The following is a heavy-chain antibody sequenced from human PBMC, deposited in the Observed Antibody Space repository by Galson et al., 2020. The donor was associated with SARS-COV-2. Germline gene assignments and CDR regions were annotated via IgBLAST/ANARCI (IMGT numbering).Heavy chain of an antibody. CDR1: GFTFSSYS. CDR2: ISSSSSTI. V-gene: IGHV3-48*02. J-gene: IGHJ6*02. CDR3: ASSGGLEMATKDYYGMDV. Sequence: GSLRLSCAASGFTFSSYSMNWVRQAPGKGLEWVSYISSSSSTIYYADSVKGRFTISRDNAKNSLYLQMNSLRDEDTAVYYCASSGGLEMATKDYYGMDVWGQVTTVTVSS. D-gene: IGHD5-12*01.